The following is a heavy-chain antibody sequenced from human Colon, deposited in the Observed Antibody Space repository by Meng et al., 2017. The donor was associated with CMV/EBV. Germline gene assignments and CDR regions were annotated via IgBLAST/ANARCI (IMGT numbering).Heavy chain of an antibody. D-gene: IGHD2-2*01. J-gene: IGHJ6*02. CDR2: INPNSGGT. Sequence: ASVKVSCKASGYLFTGFYMHWVRQAPGQGLEWMGWINPNSGGTKYAQRFQGRVTITRDTSISPAYMELSSLRSDDTAVYFCGRDRVVPAASYHYSFGVDVWGQGTMVTVSS. CDR1: GYLFTGFY. V-gene: IGHV1-2*02. CDR3: GRDRVVPAASYHYSFGVDV.